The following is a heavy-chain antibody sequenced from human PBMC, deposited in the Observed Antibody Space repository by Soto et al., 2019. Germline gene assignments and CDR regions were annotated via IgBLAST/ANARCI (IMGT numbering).Heavy chain of an antibody. CDR3: AKPPKYCSGGSCYFDY. Sequence: GGSLRLSCAASGFTFSSYAMSWVRQAPGKGLEWVSAISGSGGSTYYADSVKGRFAISRDNSKNMLYLQMNSLRAEDTAVYYCAKPPKYCSGGSCYFDYWGQGTLVTVSS. V-gene: IGHV3-23*01. CDR1: GFTFSSYA. CDR2: ISGSGGST. D-gene: IGHD2-15*01. J-gene: IGHJ4*02.